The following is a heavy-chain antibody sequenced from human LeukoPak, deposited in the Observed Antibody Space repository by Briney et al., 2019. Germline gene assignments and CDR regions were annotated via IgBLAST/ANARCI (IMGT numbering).Heavy chain of an antibody. J-gene: IGHJ4*02. V-gene: IGHV5-51*01. CDR3: ARRGGGYVFDY. Sequence: GESLKISCKGSGYRFTSYWIGWVRQMPGKGLEWMGRIYPGESDTRYSQSSQGRVTISGDKSISTAYLQWSSLKASDTAMYYCARRGGGYVFDYWGQGTLVTVSS. CDR2: IYPGESDT. D-gene: IGHD5-12*01. CDR1: GYRFTSYW.